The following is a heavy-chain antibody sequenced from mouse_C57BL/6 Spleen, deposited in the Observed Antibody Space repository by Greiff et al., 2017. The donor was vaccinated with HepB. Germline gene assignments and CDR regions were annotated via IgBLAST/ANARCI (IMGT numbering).Heavy chain of an antibody. CDR3: TRGLYY. CDR1: GYTFTDYE. CDR2: IDPETGGT. Sequence: ESGAELVRPGASVTLSCKASGYTFTDYEMHWVKQTPVHGLEWIGAIDPETGGTAYNQKFKGKAILTADKSSSTAYMELRSLTSEDSAVYYCTRGLYYWGQGTTLTVSS. V-gene: IGHV1-15*01. J-gene: IGHJ2*01.